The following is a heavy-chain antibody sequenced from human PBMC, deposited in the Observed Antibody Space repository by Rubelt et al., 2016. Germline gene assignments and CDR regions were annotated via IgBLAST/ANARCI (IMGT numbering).Heavy chain of an antibody. CDR2: INASGGST. CDR1: GYTFTSYY. CDR3: ARVYDSSDTYYIDY. V-gene: IGHV1-46*01. D-gene: IGHD3-22*01. J-gene: IGHJ4*02. Sequence: QVQPVPSGAEVKKPGASLKVSCKASGYTFTSYYMHWLRQAPGKGLELKGIINASGGSTSYGQKFQGGVTMTRDTSRSTVYMELSSLRSEDTAVYYCARVYDSSDTYYIDYWGQGTLVTVSA.